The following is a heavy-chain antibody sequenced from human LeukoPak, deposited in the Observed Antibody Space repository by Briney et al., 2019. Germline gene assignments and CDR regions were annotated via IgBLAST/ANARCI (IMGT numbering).Heavy chain of an antibody. CDR3: AKSTYYYDTFVNAFDF. J-gene: IGHJ3*01. V-gene: IGHV1-18*01. Sequence: ASVKVSCKVSGYTLTELSMHWVRQAPGKGLEWMGWISAYNGNTNYAQKLQGRVTMTTDTSTSTAYMELRSLRSDDTAVYYCAKSTYYYDTFVNAFDFWGQGTVVTVSS. D-gene: IGHD3-22*01. CDR2: ISAYNGNT. CDR1: GYTLTELS.